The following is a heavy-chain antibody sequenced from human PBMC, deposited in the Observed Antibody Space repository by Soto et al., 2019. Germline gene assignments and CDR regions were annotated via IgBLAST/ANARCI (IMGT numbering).Heavy chain of an antibody. J-gene: IGHJ4*02. CDR2: IYYSGST. Sequence: ASETLSLTCTVSGGSISSGGYYWSWIRQHPGKGLEWIGYIYYSGSTYYNPSLKSRVTISVDTSKNQFSLKLSSVTAADTAVYYCATQQLAPVYYFDYWGQGTLVTVSS. CDR3: ATQQLAPVYYFDY. CDR1: GGSISSGGYY. V-gene: IGHV4-31*03. D-gene: IGHD6-13*01.